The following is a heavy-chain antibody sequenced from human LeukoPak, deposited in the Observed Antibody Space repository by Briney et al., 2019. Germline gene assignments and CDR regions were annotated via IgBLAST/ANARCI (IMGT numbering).Heavy chain of an antibody. D-gene: IGHD5-18*01. Sequence: SETLSLTCNVSGGSISSYYWSWIRQPPGKGLKWLGYIYYSGSTNYNPSLQSRVTISVDTSKNQFSLKLSSVTAADTAVYYCARSTYSYGYIGMDVWGQGTTVTVSS. CDR3: ARSTYSYGYIGMDV. J-gene: IGHJ6*02. CDR2: IYYSGST. V-gene: IGHV4-59*12. CDR1: GGSISSYY.